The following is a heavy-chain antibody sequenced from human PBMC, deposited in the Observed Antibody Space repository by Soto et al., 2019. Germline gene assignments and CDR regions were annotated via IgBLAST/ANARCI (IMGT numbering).Heavy chain of an antibody. Sequence: SETLSLTCAVYGGSFSGYYWSWIRQPPGKGLEWIGEINHSGSTNYNPSHKSRVNISVDTSKNQFSLKLSSVTAADTAVYYCARKVVEYSSFLRYYYMDVWGKGTTVTVSS. CDR3: ARKVVEYSSFLRYYYMDV. D-gene: IGHD6-6*01. CDR2: INHSGST. CDR1: GGSFSGYY. V-gene: IGHV4-34*01. J-gene: IGHJ6*03.